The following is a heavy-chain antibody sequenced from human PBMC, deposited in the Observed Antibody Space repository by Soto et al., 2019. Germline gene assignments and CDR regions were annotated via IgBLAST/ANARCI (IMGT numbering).Heavy chain of an antibody. CDR3: ARGRTIYSSSSVGY. CDR1: GGTFSSYA. D-gene: IGHD6-6*01. J-gene: IGHJ4*02. V-gene: IGHV1-8*02. CDR2: MNPICGNT. Sequence: ASVKVSCKASGGTFSSYAISWVRQAPGQGLEWMGWMNPICGNTGYAQKFQGRVTMTRNTSISTAYMELSSLRSEDTAVYYCARGRTIYSSSSVGYWGQGTLVTVSS.